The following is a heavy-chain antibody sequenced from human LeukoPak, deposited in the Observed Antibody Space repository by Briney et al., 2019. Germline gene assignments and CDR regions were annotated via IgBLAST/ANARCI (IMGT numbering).Heavy chain of an antibody. CDR1: GGSISSYY. V-gene: IGHV4-59*01. Sequence: SETLSLTCTVSGGSISSYYWSWIRQPPGKGLEWIGYIYYSGSTNYNPSLKSRVTISVDTSKNQFSLKLSSVTAADTAVYYCARRKAYPSYGMDAWGQGTTVTVSS. CDR3: ARRKAYPSYGMDA. J-gene: IGHJ6*02. D-gene: IGHD2-2*01. CDR2: IYYSGST.